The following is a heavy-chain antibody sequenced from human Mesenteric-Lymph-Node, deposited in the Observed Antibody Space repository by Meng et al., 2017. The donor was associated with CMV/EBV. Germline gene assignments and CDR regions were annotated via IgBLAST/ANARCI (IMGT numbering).Heavy chain of an antibody. CDR2: IKSKTDGGTT. CDR3: TTRVEMATTRRYYFDY. J-gene: IGHJ4*02. V-gene: IGHV3-15*01. CDR1: TFSNAW. Sequence: TFSNAWMSWVRQAPGKGLEWVGRIKSKTDGGTTDYAAPVKGRFTISRDDSKNTLYLQMNSLKTEDTAVYYCTTRVEMATTRRYYFDYWGQGTLVTVSS. D-gene: IGHD5-24*01.